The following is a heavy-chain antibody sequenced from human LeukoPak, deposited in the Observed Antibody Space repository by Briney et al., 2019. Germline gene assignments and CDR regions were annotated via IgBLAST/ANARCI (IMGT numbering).Heavy chain of an antibody. Sequence: GGSLRLSCAPSGFTFSSYGMHWVRHAPDKGLECVAVISYDGSNKYYADSVKGRFTISRDNSKNTLYLQMNSLRAEDTAVYYCAKDPTDTSGGAGYYFDYWGQGTLVTVSS. CDR1: GFTFSSYG. J-gene: IGHJ4*02. CDR3: AKDPTDTSGGAGYYFDY. V-gene: IGHV3-30*18. CDR2: ISYDGSNK. D-gene: IGHD6-13*01.